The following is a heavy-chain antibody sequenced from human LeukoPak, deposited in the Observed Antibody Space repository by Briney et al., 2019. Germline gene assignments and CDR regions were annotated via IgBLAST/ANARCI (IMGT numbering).Heavy chain of an antibody. Sequence: TSETLSLTCTVSGGSISSYYWSWIRQPPGKGLEWIGYIYYSGSTNYNPSLKSRVTISVDMSKNQFPLKLSSVTAADTAVYYCARRTGYYDGFDYWGQGTLVTVSS. CDR1: GGSISSYY. CDR2: IYYSGST. CDR3: ARRTGYYDGFDY. J-gene: IGHJ4*02. D-gene: IGHD3/OR15-3a*01. V-gene: IGHV4-59*01.